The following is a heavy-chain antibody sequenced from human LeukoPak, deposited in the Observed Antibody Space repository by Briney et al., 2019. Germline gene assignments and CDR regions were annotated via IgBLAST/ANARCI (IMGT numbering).Heavy chain of an antibody. J-gene: IGHJ4*02. CDR2: MNPNSGNT. D-gene: IGHD2-2*01. CDR1: GYTFTSYD. V-gene: IGHV1-8*03. Sequence: ASVKVSCKASGYTFTSYDINWVRQATGQGLEWMGWMNPNSGNTGYAQKFQGRVTITRNTSISTAYMELSSLRSEDTAVYYCASILGYCSSTSCQAFDYWGQGTLVTVSS. CDR3: ASILGYCSSTSCQAFDY.